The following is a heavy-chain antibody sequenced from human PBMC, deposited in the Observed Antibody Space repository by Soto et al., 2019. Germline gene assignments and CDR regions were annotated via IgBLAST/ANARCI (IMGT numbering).Heavy chain of an antibody. V-gene: IGHV3-23*01. D-gene: IGHD7-27*01. CDR1: GFTFSSYA. CDR2: ISGSGGST. J-gene: IGHJ6*02. Sequence: GGSLRLSCAASGFTFSSYAMSWVRQAPGKGLEWVSAISGSGGSTYYADSVKGRFTISRDNSKNTLYLQMNSLRAKDTAVYYCAAGEGTSYYCYGMDVWGQGTTVTVSS. CDR3: AAGEGTSYYCYGMDV.